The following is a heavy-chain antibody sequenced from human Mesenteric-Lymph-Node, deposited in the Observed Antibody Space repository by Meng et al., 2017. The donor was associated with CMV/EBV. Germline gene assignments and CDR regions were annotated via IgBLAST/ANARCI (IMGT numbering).Heavy chain of an antibody. Sequence: GGSLRLSCAVSGVTVSTNYMSWVRQAPGKGLEWVSVIYPDGTTYYADSVKGRFTISRDNFKNMLYLQMNSLRAEDTALYYCARDSTSPGRWGSWGQGTLVTVSS. CDR3: ARDSTSPGRWGS. CDR1: GVTVSTNY. J-gene: IGHJ5*02. D-gene: IGHD1-26*01. V-gene: IGHV3-53*01. CDR2: IYPDGTT.